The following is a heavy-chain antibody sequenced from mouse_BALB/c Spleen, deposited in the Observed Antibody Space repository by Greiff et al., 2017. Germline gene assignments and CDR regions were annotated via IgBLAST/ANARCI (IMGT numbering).Heavy chain of an antibody. J-gene: IGHJ4*01. D-gene: IGHD1-2*01. CDR2: IYPGDGDT. CDR3: ARSDNSLLRDYAMDY. V-gene: IGHV1-80*01. Sequence: QVQLKQSGAELVSPGSSVKISCKASGYAFSSYWMNWVKQRPGQGLEWIGQIYPGDGDTNYNGKFKGKATLTADKSSSTAYMQLSSLTSEDSAVYFCARSDNSLLRDYAMDYWGQGTSVTVSA. CDR1: GYAFSSYW.